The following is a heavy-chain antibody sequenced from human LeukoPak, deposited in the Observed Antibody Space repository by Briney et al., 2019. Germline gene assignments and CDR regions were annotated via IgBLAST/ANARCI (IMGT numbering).Heavy chain of an antibody. Sequence: GGSLRLSCAASEFIFSNYGMNWVRQAPGKGLEWVSYISTSSSTIYYADSVKGRFTISRDNAKNSLYLQMNSLRAEDTAVYYCARGSSSSWYVHYFDYWGQGTLVTVSS. CDR1: EFIFSNYG. CDR3: ARGSSSSWYVHYFDY. V-gene: IGHV3-48*01. J-gene: IGHJ4*02. CDR2: ISTSSSTI. D-gene: IGHD6-13*01.